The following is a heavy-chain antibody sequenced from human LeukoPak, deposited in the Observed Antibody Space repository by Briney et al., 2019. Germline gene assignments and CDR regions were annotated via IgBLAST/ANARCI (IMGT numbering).Heavy chain of an antibody. J-gene: IGHJ4*02. D-gene: IGHD3-10*01. V-gene: IGHV3-21*01. CDR2: ISSTSSYI. Sequence: GGSLRLSCAASGFIFSDYNMKWVRQAPGKGLEWVSSISSTSSYINYAVSVKGRFTISRDNANNSLSLQMNSLRVEDTAVYYCARLYGSGSYPFDYWGQGTLVTVSS. CDR3: ARLYGSGSYPFDY. CDR1: GFIFSDYN.